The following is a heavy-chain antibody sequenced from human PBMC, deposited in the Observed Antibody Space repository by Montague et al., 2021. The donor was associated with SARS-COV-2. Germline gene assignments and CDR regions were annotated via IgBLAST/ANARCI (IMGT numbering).Heavy chain of an antibody. V-gene: IGHV4-59*08. J-gene: IGHJ4*02. CDR1: GGSLHNYF. Sequence: SETLSLTCTVSGGSLHNYFWSWIRQPPGKGLEWVGYISDSGSTKYNPSLQSRVTISGDTSRDQFSLRLLSVTAADTAFYYCARVDSSGPGEYWGQGILVSVSS. CDR3: ARVDSSGPGEY. D-gene: IGHD3-22*01. CDR2: ISDSGST.